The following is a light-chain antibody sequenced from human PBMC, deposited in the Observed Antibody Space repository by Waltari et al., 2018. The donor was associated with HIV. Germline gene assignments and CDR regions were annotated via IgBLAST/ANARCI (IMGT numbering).Light chain of an antibody. CDR2: EVS. CDR1: SSALGGYTY. Sequence: QYALAQPPSASGSPGQSVTISCTGTSSALGGYTYVSWYQQYPGKAPNLMIYEVSKRPSGVPDRFSGSKSSNTASLTVSGLQAEDEADYYCSSYGGSANLLFGGGTKLTVL. V-gene: IGLV2-8*01. CDR3: SSYGGSANLL. J-gene: IGLJ2*01.